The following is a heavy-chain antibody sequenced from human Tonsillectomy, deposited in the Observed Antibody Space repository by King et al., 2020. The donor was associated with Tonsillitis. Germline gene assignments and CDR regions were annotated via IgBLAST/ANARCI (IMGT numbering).Heavy chain of an antibody. V-gene: IGHV1-69*01. Sequence: VQLVESGAEVKKPGSSVKVSCKASGGTFSSYVTNWVRQAPGQGLEWMGGIIPMSGTTNYAQEFHGRGTITADESTSTAYMELSSLRAEDTAVYYCEMGYSYGLENYWGQGTQVTVSS. CDR1: GGTFSSYV. D-gene: IGHD5-18*01. J-gene: IGHJ4*02. CDR2: IIPMSGTT. CDR3: EMGYSYGLENY.